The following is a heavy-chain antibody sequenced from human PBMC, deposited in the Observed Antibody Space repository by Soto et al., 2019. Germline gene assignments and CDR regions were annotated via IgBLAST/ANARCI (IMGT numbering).Heavy chain of an antibody. CDR2: ITSTSSSL. CDR1: GFTFSSYS. D-gene: IGHD3-22*01. J-gene: IGHJ5*02. V-gene: IGHV3-48*02. CDR3: ARVYYYDSSALFDP. Sequence: VQLVESGGGLVQPGGSLRLSCAASGFTFSSYSMTWVRQAPGKGLEWVSYITSTSSSLYYADSVEGRFTISRDNAKNSLYLQMSSLRDEDTAVNYCARVYYYDSSALFDPWGQGTLVTVSS.